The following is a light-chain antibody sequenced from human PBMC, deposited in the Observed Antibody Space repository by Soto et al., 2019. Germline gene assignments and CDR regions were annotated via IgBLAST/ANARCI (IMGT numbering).Light chain of an antibody. Sequence: DIQMTQSPSTLSGSVGDRVTITCRASQTISSWLAWYQQKPGKAPKLLIYKASTLKSGVPSRFSGSGSGTEFTLTISSLQPDDFATYYCQHYNSYWTLGQGPKVDI. CDR3: QHYNSYWT. V-gene: IGKV1-5*03. CDR1: QTISSW. J-gene: IGKJ1*01. CDR2: KAS.